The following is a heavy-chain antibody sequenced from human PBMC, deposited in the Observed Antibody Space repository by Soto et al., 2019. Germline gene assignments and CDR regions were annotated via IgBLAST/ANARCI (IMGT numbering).Heavy chain of an antibody. CDR1: GFTFSSYG. V-gene: IGHV3-33*01. CDR2: IWYDGSNK. CDR3: ARGAPYGMGYTDAFDI. Sequence: GGSLRLSCAASGFTFSSYGMHWVRQAPGKGLEWVAVIWYDGSNKYYADSVKGRFTISRDNSKNTLYLQMNSLRAEDTAVYYCARGAPYGMGYTDAFDIWGQGTMVTVSS. D-gene: IGHD1-1*01. J-gene: IGHJ3*02.